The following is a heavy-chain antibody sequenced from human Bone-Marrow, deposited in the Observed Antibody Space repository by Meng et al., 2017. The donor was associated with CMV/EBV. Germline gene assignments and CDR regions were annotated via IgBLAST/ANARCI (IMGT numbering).Heavy chain of an antibody. CDR2: ISSSGSTI. D-gene: IGHD2-8*01. J-gene: IGHJ3*02. Sequence: GESLKISCAASGFNFSSYEMNWVRQAPGKGLEWVSYISSSGSTIYYADSVKGRFTISRDNAKNSLYLQMNSLRAEDTAVYYCARASISVLMVYTDAFDIWGQGTMVTVSS. V-gene: IGHV3-48*03. CDR1: GFNFSSYE. CDR3: ARASISVLMVYTDAFDI.